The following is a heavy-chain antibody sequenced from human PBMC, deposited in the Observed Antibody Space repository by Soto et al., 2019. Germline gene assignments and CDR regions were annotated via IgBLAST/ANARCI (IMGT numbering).Heavy chain of an antibody. CDR2: IYYSGST. CDR3: AREERDYLDSSGSLDY. V-gene: IGHV4-59*06. D-gene: IGHD3-22*01. J-gene: IGHJ4*02. Sequence: PSETLSLTCPVPGGSISCNYWSWIRHRPEQGLEWIGYIYYSGSTYYNPSLKSRATISVDKSKNQFSLRLSSVTAADTAVYYCAREERDYLDSSGSLDYWGQGTLVTVSS. CDR1: GGSISCNY.